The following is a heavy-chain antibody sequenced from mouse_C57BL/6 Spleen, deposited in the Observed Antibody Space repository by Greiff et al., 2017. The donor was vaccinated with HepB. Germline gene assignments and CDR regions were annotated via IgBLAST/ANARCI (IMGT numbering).Heavy chain of an antibody. Sequence: EVQLQQSGPVLVKPGASVKMSCKASGYTFTDSYMNWVKQSPGKSLEWIGVINPYNGGTSYNQKFKGKATLTVDKSSSTAYMERNSLTSEDSAVYYCARESNDRFDDWGQGTTLTVSS. D-gene: IGHD2-12*01. J-gene: IGHJ2*01. V-gene: IGHV1-19*01. CDR1: GYTFTDSY. CDR2: INPYNGGT. CDR3: ARESNDRFDD.